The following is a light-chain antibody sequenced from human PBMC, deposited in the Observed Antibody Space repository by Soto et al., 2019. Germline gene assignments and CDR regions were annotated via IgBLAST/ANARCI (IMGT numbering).Light chain of an antibody. CDR3: QSYDSSLSGSV. CDR2: GNN. V-gene: IGLV1-40*01. CDR1: SSNIGAGYY. Sequence: QSVLTQPPSVSGAPGQRVTLSCTGSSSNIGAGYYVHWYQQLPGTAPKLLIYGNNNRPSGVPDRFSGSKSGTSASLAITGLQAEDEADYYCQSYDSSLSGSVFGGGTKVTVL. J-gene: IGLJ3*02.